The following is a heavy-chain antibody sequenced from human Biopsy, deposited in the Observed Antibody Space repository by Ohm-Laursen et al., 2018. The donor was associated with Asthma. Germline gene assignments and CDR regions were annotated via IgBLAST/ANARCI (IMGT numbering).Heavy chain of an antibody. J-gene: IGHJ4*02. Sequence: SSVKVSCKALGGTFNTYVIGWVRQAPGQGLEWMGGINSVFGTTTYPQKFQDRVTITADDSTGTVYMELSSLRSEDTAVYYCARKAGSCISRTCYSLDFWGQGTLVTVSS. CDR2: INSVFGTT. D-gene: IGHD2-2*01. V-gene: IGHV1-69*01. CDR1: GGTFNTYV. CDR3: ARKAGSCISRTCYSLDF.